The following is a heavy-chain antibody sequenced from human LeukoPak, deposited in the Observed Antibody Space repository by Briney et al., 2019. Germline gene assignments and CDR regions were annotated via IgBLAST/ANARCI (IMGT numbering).Heavy chain of an antibody. V-gene: IGHV3-23*01. CDR1: GFTFSSYA. J-gene: IGHJ4*02. Sequence: GWSLRLSCAASGFTFSSYAMSWVRQAPGEGLEWVSALSGSGGSTYYPDSVTGRFTISRDNSKNPLYMQINSLRAEDTAVYYCPKGEMATTSFDYWGQGTLVTVSS. CDR3: PKGEMATTSFDY. D-gene: IGHD5-24*01. CDR2: LSGSGGST.